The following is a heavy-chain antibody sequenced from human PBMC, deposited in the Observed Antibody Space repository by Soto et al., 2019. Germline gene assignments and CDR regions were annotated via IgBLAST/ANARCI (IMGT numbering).Heavy chain of an antibody. Sequence: SETLSLTCAVSGDSITTNNNWWSWVRQPPGKGLEWIGEIYHSGFSNYNPSLKSRVTISVDTSKNQFSLKLTSVTAADTAVYYCARGSGKLEPTDYWGQGTLVTVSS. CDR1: GDSITTNNNW. V-gene: IGHV4-4*02. CDR2: IYHSGFS. CDR3: ARGSGKLEPTDY. J-gene: IGHJ4*02. D-gene: IGHD1-1*01.